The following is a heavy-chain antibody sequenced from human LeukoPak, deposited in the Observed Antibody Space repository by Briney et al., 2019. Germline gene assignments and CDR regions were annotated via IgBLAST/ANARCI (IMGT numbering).Heavy chain of an antibody. V-gene: IGHV3-23*01. D-gene: IGHD1-1*01. CDR1: GFTFSSYA. CDR3: AKATSATTDSGWFDH. Sequence: VQPGGSLRLSCAVSGFTFSSYAMNWVRQAPGKGLEWVSIIGGSGGGTYYADSVKGRFTISRDMSKNTLYLQMNSLRVDDTAIYYCAKATSATTDSGWFDHWGQGTLVTVSS. CDR2: IGGSGGGT. J-gene: IGHJ5*02.